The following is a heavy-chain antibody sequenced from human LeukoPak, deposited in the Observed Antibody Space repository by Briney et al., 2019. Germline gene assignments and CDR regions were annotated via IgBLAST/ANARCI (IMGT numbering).Heavy chain of an antibody. CDR1: GGSISSSSYY. J-gene: IGHJ4*02. D-gene: IGHD3-10*01. V-gene: IGHV4-39*01. CDR3: ARHAPYGSGSYYRSCYFDY. Sequence: SETLSLTCTVSGGSISSSSYYWGWIRQPPGRGLEWIGSIYYFGSTYHNPSLKSRVTISVDTSNNQFSLKLSSVTAADTAVYYCARHAPYGSGSYYRSCYFDYWGQGTLVTVSS. CDR2: IYYFGST.